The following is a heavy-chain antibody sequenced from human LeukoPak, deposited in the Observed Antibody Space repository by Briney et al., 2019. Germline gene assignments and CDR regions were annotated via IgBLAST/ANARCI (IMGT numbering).Heavy chain of an antibody. CDR1: GGSFSDYY. CDR2: ISNSGSTI. J-gene: IGHJ4*02. D-gene: IGHD3-10*01. V-gene: IGHV3-11*04. Sequence: LSLTCAVYGGSFSDYYTSWIRQAPGKGLEWVSYISNSGSTIYYADSVKGRFTISRDNAKNSLYLQMNSLRAEDTAVYYCARDPYYYGSGSYWRPFFFDYWGQGTLVTVSS. CDR3: ARDPYYYGSGSYWRPFFFDY.